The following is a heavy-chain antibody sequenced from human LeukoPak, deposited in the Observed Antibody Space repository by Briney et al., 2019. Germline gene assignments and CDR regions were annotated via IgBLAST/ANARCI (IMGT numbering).Heavy chain of an antibody. CDR2: INPKNGGT. V-gene: IGHV1-2*02. CDR3: TRDLKPADFVLFGVAKSRLFHD. Sequence: ASVKVSCKASGHTFTDYYMHWVRQAPGQGLEWMGWINPKNGGTNYAQNFKGRVTMTSDTSSSTVYMDLNRLGSDDTAVYFCTRDLKPADFVLFGVAKSRLFHDWGQGTLVTVSS. CDR1: GHTFTDYY. D-gene: IGHD3-3*01. J-gene: IGHJ4*02.